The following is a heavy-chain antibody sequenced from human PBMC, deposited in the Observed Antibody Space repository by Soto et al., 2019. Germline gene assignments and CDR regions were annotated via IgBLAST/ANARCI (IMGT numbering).Heavy chain of an antibody. J-gene: IGHJ3*02. CDR2: INWNGGST. V-gene: IGHV3-20*04. Sequence: GGSLRLSCAASGFTFDDYGMSWVRQAPGKGLEWVSGINWNGGSTGYVDSVKGRFTISRDNAKNSLYLQMNSLRAEDTALYYCARVPPGGYSGYDSAFDIWGQGTMVTVSS. CDR3: ARVPPGGYSGYDSAFDI. CDR1: GFTFDDYG. D-gene: IGHD5-12*01.